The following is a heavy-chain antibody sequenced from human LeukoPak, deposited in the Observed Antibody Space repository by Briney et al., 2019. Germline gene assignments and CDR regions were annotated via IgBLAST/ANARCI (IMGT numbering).Heavy chain of an antibody. Sequence: SETLSLTCTVSGGSISSYYWSWIRQPPGKGLEWIGYIYYSGSTNYNPSLKSRATISVDTSRNQFPLKLSSVTAADMAVYYCARAGSTSRLDPWGQGTLVTVSS. J-gene: IGHJ5*02. CDR3: ARAGSTSRLDP. V-gene: IGHV4-59*01. CDR1: GGSISSYY. CDR2: IYYSGST. D-gene: IGHD2-2*01.